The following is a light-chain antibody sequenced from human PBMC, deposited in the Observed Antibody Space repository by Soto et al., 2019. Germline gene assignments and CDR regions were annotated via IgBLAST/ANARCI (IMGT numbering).Light chain of an antibody. CDR1: SSNIGDNS. V-gene: IGLV1-44*01. CDR2: SDN. Sequence: QSVLTQPPSASGTPGQAVTISCSGSSSNIGDNSVNWYQQLPGTAPKLLIYSDNRRPSGVPDRFSGSKSGTSASLAISGLQSEDEAEYYCAAWDDSLNGLLFGGGTKVTVL. J-gene: IGLJ3*02. CDR3: AAWDDSLNGLL.